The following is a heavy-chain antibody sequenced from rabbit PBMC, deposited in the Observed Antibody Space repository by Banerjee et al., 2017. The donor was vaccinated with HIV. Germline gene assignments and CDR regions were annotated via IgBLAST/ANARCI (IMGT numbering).Heavy chain of an antibody. D-gene: IGHD4-1*01. Sequence: QEQLEESGGDLVKPEGSLTLTCTASGFSFSNKYVMCWVRQAPGKGLEWIACINSSSGNTVYATWARGRFTISKTSSTTVTLQMTSLTAADTATYFCARSYWGDHYLHLWGQGTLVTVS. CDR2: INSSSGNT. V-gene: IGHV1S45*01. J-gene: IGHJ4*01. CDR3: ARSYWGDHYLHL. CDR1: GFSFSNKYV.